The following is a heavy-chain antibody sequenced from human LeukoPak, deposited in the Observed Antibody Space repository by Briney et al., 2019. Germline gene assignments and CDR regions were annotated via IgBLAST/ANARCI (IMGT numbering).Heavy chain of an antibody. CDR2: IYYSGST. Sequence: SETLSLTCTVSGGSISSGDYYWSWIRQPPGKGLEWIGYIYYSGSTYYNPSLKSRVTISVDTSKNQFPLKLSSVTAADTAVYYCAREESGYCFTSWGQGTLVTVSS. CDR1: GGSISSGDYY. V-gene: IGHV4-30-4*08. CDR3: AREESGYCFTS. J-gene: IGHJ4*02. D-gene: IGHD2-15*01.